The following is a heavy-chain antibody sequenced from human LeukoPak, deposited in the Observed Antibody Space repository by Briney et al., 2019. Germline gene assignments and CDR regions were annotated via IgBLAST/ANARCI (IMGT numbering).Heavy chain of an antibody. CDR3: ARDASSSWFNGWFDP. D-gene: IGHD6-13*01. J-gene: IGHJ5*02. CDR2: IYYSGSI. Sequence: NSSETLSLTCTVSGGSISSNYWTWIRQPPGKGLEWIGHIYYSGSINYNPSLKSRVTISVDTSKNQFSLKLSSVTAADTAVYYCARDASSSWFNGWFDPWGQGTLVTVSS. CDR1: GGSISSNY. V-gene: IGHV4-59*01.